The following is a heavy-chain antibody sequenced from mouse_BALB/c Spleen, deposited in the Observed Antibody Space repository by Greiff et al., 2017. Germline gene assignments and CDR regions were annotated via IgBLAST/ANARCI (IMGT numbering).Heavy chain of an antibody. CDR1: GFTFSDYY. CDR2: ISDGGSYT. J-gene: IGHJ3*01. Sequence: EVKVEESGGGLVKPGGSLKLSCAASGFTFSDYYMYWVRQTPEKRLEWVATISDGGSYTYYPDSVKGRFTISRDNAKNNLYLQMSSLKSEDTAMYYCARGGYDWCAYWGQGTLVTVSA. CDR3: ARGGYDWCAY. V-gene: IGHV5-4*02. D-gene: IGHD2-2*01.